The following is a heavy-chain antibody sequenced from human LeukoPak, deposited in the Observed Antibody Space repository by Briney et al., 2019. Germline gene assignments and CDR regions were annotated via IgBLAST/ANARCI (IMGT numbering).Heavy chain of an antibody. Sequence: GASVKVSCKASGYTFTSYDINWLRQASGQGLEWMGWMNPNSGNTGYAQKFQGRFTMTWDTSISTAYMELSSLRSEDTAVYYCARGRSDIVATIEYYFDYWGQGTLVTVSS. D-gene: IGHD5-12*01. J-gene: IGHJ4*02. V-gene: IGHV1-8*01. CDR1: GYTFTSYD. CDR3: ARGRSDIVATIEYYFDY. CDR2: MNPNSGNT.